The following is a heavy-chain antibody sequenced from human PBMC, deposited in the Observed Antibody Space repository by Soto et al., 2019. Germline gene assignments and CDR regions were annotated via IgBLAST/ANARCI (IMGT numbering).Heavy chain of an antibody. CDR1: GFTFSSYS. V-gene: IGHV3-21*01. CDR2: ISSSSSYI. D-gene: IGHD2-15*01. J-gene: IGHJ5*02. Sequence: EVQLVESGGGLVKPGGSLRLSCAASGFTFSSYSMNWVRQASGKGLEWVSSISSSSSYIYYADSVKCRFTISRDNARNSLSLQMNSLRAEDTAVYYCARVVATANNWFDPWGQGTLVTVSS. CDR3: ARVVATANNWFDP.